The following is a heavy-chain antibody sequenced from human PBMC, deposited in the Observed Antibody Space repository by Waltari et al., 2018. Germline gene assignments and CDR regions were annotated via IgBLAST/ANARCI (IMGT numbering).Heavy chain of an antibody. D-gene: IGHD1-7*01. CDR2: INHSGST. J-gene: IGHJ4*02. CDR1: GGSFSGYY. CDR3: ARGRVPGWNYGVRPFDY. V-gene: IGHV4-34*01. Sequence: QVQLQQWGAGLLKPSETLSLTCAVYGGSFSGYYWSWIRQPPGKGLEWIGEINHSGSTNYNPSLKSRVTISVDTSKNQFSLKLSSVTAADTAVYYCARGRVPGWNYGVRPFDYWGQGTLVTVSS.